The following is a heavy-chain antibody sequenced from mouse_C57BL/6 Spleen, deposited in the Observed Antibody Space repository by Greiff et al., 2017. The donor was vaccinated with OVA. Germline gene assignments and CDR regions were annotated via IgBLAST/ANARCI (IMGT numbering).Heavy chain of an antibody. V-gene: IGHV1-66*01. CDR1: GYSFTSYY. CDR3: ARHGSSYIDY. CDR2: IYPGSGNT. J-gene: IGHJ2*01. Sequence: QVQLQQSGPELVKPGASVKISCKASGYSFTSYYIHWVKQRPGQGLEWIGWIYPGSGNTKYNEKFQGKATLTADTSSSTAYMQLSSLTSDNSAVSYCARHGSSYIDYWGQGTTLTVSS. D-gene: IGHD1-1*01.